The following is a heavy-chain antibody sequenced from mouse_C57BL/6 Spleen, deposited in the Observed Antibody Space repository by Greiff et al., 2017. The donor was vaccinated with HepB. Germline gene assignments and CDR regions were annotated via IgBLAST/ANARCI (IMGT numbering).Heavy chain of an antibody. CDR2: IDPADGDT. CDR3: TPYGYSSGFAY. D-gene: IGHD2-2*01. V-gene: IGHV14-1*01. CDR1: GFNIKDYY. Sequence: EVQLQQSGAELVRPGASVKLSCTASGFNIKDYYMHWVKQRPAQGLEWIGRIDPADGDTEYAPKFQGKATMTADTSSNTAYLQLSSLTSEDTAVYYCTPYGYSSGFAYWGEGALVTVSA. J-gene: IGHJ3*01.